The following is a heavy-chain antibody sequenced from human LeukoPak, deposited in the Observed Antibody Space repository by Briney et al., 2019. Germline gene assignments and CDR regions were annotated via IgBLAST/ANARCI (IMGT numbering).Heavy chain of an antibody. J-gene: IGHJ5*02. Sequence: ASVKVSCKASGYTFTGYYMHWVRQAPGQGLEWMGWINPNSGGTNHAQKFQGRVTMTRDTSISTAYMELSRLRSDDTAVYYCARDSPLIAAAGTVWFDPWGQGTLVTVSS. V-gene: IGHV1-2*02. CDR3: ARDSPLIAAAGTVWFDP. D-gene: IGHD6-13*01. CDR2: INPNSGGT. CDR1: GYTFTGYY.